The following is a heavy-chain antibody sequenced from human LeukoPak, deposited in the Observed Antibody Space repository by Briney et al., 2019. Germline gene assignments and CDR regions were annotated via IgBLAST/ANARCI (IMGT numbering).Heavy chain of an antibody. Sequence: PSETLSHTCTVSGGSISSYYWSWIRQPPGKGLEWIGYIYYSGSTNYNPSLKSRVTISVDTSKNQFSLRLSSVTAADTAVYYCARNLGLYYYDTSGFDYWGQGTLVTVSS. V-gene: IGHV4-59*01. J-gene: IGHJ4*02. CDR2: IYYSGST. CDR1: GGSISSYY. CDR3: ARNLGLYYYDTSGFDY. D-gene: IGHD3-22*01.